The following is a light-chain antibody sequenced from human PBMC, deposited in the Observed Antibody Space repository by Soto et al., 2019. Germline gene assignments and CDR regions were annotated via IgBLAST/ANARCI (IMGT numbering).Light chain of an antibody. CDR3: QQYGSSPFT. Sequence: LSLSAGALSLSQEERATLSCRASQAISSNCLVWYQVKSGRAPRVLIHSASIRATDIPDRFSGSGSGTDFTLTISRLEPEDFAVYYCQQYGSSPFTFGQGTRLAIK. V-gene: IGKV3-20*01. CDR1: QAISSNC. J-gene: IGKJ5*01. CDR2: SAS.